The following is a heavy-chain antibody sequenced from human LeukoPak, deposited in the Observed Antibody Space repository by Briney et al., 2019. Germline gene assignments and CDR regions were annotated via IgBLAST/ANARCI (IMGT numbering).Heavy chain of an antibody. CDR2: ISGSGGST. J-gene: IGHJ4*02. CDR1: GFTFSSYA. CDR3: AKIRPLGYCSSTSCTGLSYFDY. Sequence: SGGSLRLSCAASGFTFSSYAMSWVRQAPGKGLEWVSAISGSGGSTYYADSVKGRFTISRDNSKNTLYLQMNSLRAEGTAVYYCAKIRPLGYCSSTSCTGLSYFDYWGQGTLVTVSS. V-gene: IGHV3-23*01. D-gene: IGHD2-2*01.